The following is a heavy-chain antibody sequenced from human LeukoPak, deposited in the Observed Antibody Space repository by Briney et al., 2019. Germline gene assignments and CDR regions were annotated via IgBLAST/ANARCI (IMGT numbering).Heavy chain of an antibody. D-gene: IGHD3-22*01. Sequence: RPGGSQRLSCAASGFTFDDYGMSWVRQAPGKGLEWVSGINWSGGSTGYADSVKGRFTISRDNAKNSLYLQMNSPRAEDTALYYCARTEVLYDSSGYYPEYFQHWGQGTLVTVSS. V-gene: IGHV3-20*04. CDR3: ARTEVLYDSSGYYPEYFQH. CDR1: GFTFDDYG. CDR2: INWSGGST. J-gene: IGHJ1*01.